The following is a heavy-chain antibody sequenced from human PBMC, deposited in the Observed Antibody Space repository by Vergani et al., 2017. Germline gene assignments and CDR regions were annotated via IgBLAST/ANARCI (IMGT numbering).Heavy chain of an antibody. D-gene: IGHD2-21*02. Sequence: QVQLVQSGAEVKKPGSSVKVSCKASGGTFSSYTISWVRQAPGQGLEWMARIIPILGIANYAQKFQGRVTITADKSTSTAYMELSSLRSDDTAVYYCAGESNCGGDCLEYFQHWGQGTMVTVSS. CDR3: AGESNCGGDCLEYFQH. CDR2: IIPILGIA. V-gene: IGHV1-69*08. J-gene: IGHJ1*01. CDR1: GGTFSSYT.